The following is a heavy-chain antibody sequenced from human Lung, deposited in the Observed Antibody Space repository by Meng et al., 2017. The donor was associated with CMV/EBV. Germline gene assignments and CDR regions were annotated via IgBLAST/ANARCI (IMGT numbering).Heavy chain of an antibody. CDR3: AKGARMAGAGPDY. Sequence: GGSLRLXCAASGFDFTTYAMTWVRQAPGRGLEWVSSISGSGGATYYAASVKGRFTVSRDNSKNTLFLQINSLRAEDTALYYCAKGARMAGAGPDYWGQGTXVIVSS. V-gene: IGHV3-23*01. J-gene: IGHJ4*02. CDR1: GFDFTTYA. D-gene: IGHD6-13*01. CDR2: ISGSGGAT.